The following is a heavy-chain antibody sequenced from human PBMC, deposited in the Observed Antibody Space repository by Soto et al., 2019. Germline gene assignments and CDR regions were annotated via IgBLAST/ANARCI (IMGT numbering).Heavy chain of an antibody. CDR3: AKGPIFGVENIYDY. CDR2: MSGNGGSA. D-gene: IGHD3-3*01. CDR1: GFTFSSYA. V-gene: IGHV3-23*01. J-gene: IGHJ4*02. Sequence: EVQLLESGGGLVQPGGSLRLSCAASGFTFSSYAMSWVRQAPGKGLEWVSGMSGNGGSAYYADSGKGRFTISRDNSKKPLYLQMNSLRAEDTALYYCAKGPIFGVENIYDYWGQGTLVTVSS.